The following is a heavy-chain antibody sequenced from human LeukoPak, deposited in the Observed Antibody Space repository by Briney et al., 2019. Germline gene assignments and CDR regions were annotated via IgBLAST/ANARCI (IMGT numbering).Heavy chain of an antibody. CDR3: TRDFDFSSAI. V-gene: IGHV3-74*01. CDR1: GFTFSNYG. D-gene: IGHD3-3*01. Sequence: GGSLRLSCAASGFTFSNYGMHWVRQAPGKGLVWVSRISPDGSTTGHADSVKGRFTTSRDNAKNTLFLQMNSLRAEDTAVYYCTRDFDFSSAIWGQGTLVTVSS. CDR2: ISPDGSTT. J-gene: IGHJ4*02.